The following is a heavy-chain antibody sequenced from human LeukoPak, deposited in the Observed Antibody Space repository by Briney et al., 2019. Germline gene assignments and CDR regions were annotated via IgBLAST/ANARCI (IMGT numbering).Heavy chain of an antibody. CDR3: ARSLPVPYYYYYMDV. CDR1: GYTFTSYD. D-gene: IGHD6-6*01. Sequence: ASVKVSCKASGYTFTSYDINWVRQATGQGLEWMGWMNPNSGNTGCAQKFQGRVTITRNTSISTAYMELSSLRSEDTAVYYCARSLPVPYYYYYMDVWGKGTTVTVSS. V-gene: IGHV1-8*03. J-gene: IGHJ6*03. CDR2: MNPNSGNT.